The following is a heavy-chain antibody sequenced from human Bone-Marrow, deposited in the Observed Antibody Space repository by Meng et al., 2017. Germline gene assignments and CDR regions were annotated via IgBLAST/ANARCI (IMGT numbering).Heavy chain of an antibody. CDR1: GGSMSSGTYY. CDR3: ARYVFDSSSLYSNWFDP. Sequence: QVQLQESGPRLVRPSQTLSLTCTVSGGSMSSGTYYWGWIRQLPGEGLEWIAYIHYSGSTYYSPSLKSRVTISVDTSKNQLSLKLSSMTAADTAVYYCARYVFDSSSLYSNWFDPWGQGTLVTVSS. D-gene: IGHD3-22*01. CDR2: IHYSGST. V-gene: IGHV4-31*03. J-gene: IGHJ5*02.